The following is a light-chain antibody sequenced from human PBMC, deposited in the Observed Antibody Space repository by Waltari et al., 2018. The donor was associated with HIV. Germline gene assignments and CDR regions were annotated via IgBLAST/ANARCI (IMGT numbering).Light chain of an antibody. V-gene: IGKV3-20*01. Sequence: DIVLTQSPGTLSLSPGERAIFSCVASQSVSSGSLAWYQQQPGQAPRLLIYAASNRATGIPDSFRGSGSGTDFTLPIRRLDPEDFAVYFCQQYADSPRTFGQGTKLEIK. CDR2: AAS. J-gene: IGKJ1*01. CDR3: QQYADSPRT. CDR1: QSVSSGS.